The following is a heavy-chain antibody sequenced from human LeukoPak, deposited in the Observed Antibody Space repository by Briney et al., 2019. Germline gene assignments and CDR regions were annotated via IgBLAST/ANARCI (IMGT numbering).Heavy chain of an antibody. CDR2: IIPIFGTA. J-gene: IGHJ4*02. D-gene: IGHD1-26*01. CDR1: GGTFISYA. Sequence: SVKVSCKASGGTFISYAISWVRQAPGQGLEWMGGIIPIFGTANYAQKFQGRVTITADESTSTAYMELRSLRSDDTAMYYCARQSTGSYYSPIDYWGQGTLVTVSS. V-gene: IGHV1-69*13. CDR3: ARQSTGSYYSPIDY.